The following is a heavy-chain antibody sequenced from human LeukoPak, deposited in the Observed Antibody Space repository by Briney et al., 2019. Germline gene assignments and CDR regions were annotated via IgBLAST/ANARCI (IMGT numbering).Heavy chain of an antibody. D-gene: IGHD3-3*01. CDR1: GGSFSGYY. J-gene: IGHJ3*02. V-gene: IGHV4-34*01. Sequence: SETLSLTCAVYGGSFSGYYWSWIRQPPGKGLEWIGEINHSGSTNYNPSLKSRVTISVDTSKNQFSLKLSSVTAADTAVYYCARGRITIFGVVIIRAGNDAFDIWGQGTMVTVSS. CDR3: ARGRITIFGVVIIRAGNDAFDI. CDR2: INHSGST.